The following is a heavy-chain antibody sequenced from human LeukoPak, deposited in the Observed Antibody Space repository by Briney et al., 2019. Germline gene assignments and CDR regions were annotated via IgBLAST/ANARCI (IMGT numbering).Heavy chain of an antibody. V-gene: IGHV1-8*03. Sequence: ASVKVSCKASGYTFTSYDINLVRQATGQGLEWMGWMNPNSGSTGYAQKFQGRVTITRNTSISTAYMELSSLRSEDTAVYYCARGAVPGFGYWGQGTLVTVSS. CDR2: MNPNSGST. CDR1: GYTFTSYD. D-gene: IGHD2-2*01. CDR3: ARGAVPGFGY. J-gene: IGHJ4*02.